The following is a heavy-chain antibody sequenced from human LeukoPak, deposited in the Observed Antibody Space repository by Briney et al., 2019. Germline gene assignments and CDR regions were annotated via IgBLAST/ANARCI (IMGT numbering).Heavy chain of an antibody. CDR2: INPNSGGT. Sequence: ASVKVSCKASGYTFTGYYMHWVRQAPGQGLEWMGWINPNSGGTNYAQKFQGRVTMTRDTSISTAYMELSRLRSDDTAVYYCARVGGYCSSTSCYSANWFDPWGQGTLVTVSS. J-gene: IGHJ5*02. CDR1: GYTFTGYY. D-gene: IGHD2-2*01. CDR3: ARVGGYCSSTSCYSANWFDP. V-gene: IGHV1-2*02.